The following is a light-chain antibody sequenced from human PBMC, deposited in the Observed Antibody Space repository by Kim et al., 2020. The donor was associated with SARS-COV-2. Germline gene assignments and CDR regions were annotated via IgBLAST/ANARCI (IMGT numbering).Light chain of an antibody. Sequence: LSPGQPARLTCSGDKLGDKYACWYQQKPGQSPVLVIYQDSKRPSGIPERFSGSNSGNTATLTISGTQAMDEADYYCQAWDSSTVVFGGGTQLTVL. V-gene: IGLV3-1*01. CDR1: KLGDKY. CDR2: QDS. CDR3: QAWDSSTVV. J-gene: IGLJ2*01.